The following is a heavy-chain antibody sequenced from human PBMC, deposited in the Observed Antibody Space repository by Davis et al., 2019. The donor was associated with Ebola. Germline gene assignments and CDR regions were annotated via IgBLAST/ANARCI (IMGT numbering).Heavy chain of an antibody. J-gene: IGHJ5*01. CDR2: ISAYNGNT. CDR1: SYTFTSYG. V-gene: IGHV1-18*01. CDR3: AREAGATTRIYDS. D-gene: IGHD1-26*01. Sequence: ASAKDSCKASSYTFTSYGISWVRQAPGQGLEWMGWISAYNGNTNYAQKLQGRVTMTTDTSRSTAYMGLRSLRSDDTAVYYCAREAGATTRIYDSWGQGTLVTVSS.